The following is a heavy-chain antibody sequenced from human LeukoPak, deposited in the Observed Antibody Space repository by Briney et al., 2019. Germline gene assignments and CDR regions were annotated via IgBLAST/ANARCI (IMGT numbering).Heavy chain of an antibody. D-gene: IGHD6-19*01. J-gene: IGHJ4*02. CDR1: GGSISSYY. CDR3: AGREAVAGTQWVFDY. Sequence: YPSETLSLTCTVSGGSISSYYWSWIRQPPGKGLEWIGYIYYSGSTNYNPSLKSRVTISVDTSKNQFSLKLSSVTAADTAVYYCAGREAVAGTQWVFDYWGQGTLVTVSS. CDR2: IYYSGST. V-gene: IGHV4-59*01.